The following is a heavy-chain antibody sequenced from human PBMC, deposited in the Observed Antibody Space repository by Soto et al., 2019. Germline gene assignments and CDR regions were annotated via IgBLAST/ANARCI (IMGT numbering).Heavy chain of an antibody. J-gene: IGHJ5*02. V-gene: IGHV1-18*04. CDR3: ARVPSPKGWFDP. CDR1: GYTFTSYG. CDR2: ISAYNGNT. Sequence: ASVKVSCKASGYTFTSYGISWVRQAPGQGLEWMGWISAYNGNTNYAQKLQGRVTMTTDTSTSTAYMELRSLRSGDTAVYYCARVPSPKGWFDPWGQGTLVTVSS.